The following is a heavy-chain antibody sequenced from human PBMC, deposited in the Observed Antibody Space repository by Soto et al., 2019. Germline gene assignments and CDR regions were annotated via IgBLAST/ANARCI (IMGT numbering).Heavy chain of an antibody. CDR2: IGGSGAST. J-gene: IGHJ5*02. CDR1: GFTFNNYA. V-gene: IGHV3-23*01. D-gene: IGHD4-17*01. CDR3: AKDRPGDYSVKAPKGDWFDP. Sequence: PGGSLRLSCAASGFTFNNYAMTWVRQAPGKGLEWVSSIGGSGASTSYADSVKGRFTISRDNSKNTLYLQMNSLGAEDTAVYYCAKDRPGDYSVKAPKGDWFDPWGQGTLVTVSS.